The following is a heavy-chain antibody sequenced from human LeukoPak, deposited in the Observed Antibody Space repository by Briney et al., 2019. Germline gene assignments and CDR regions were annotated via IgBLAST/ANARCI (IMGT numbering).Heavy chain of an antibody. CDR1: GFTFSSYA. J-gene: IGHJ4*02. V-gene: IGHV3-30*04. CDR2: IPYDGSNK. CDR3: ARDHYYDSSGPLFDY. Sequence: GGSLRLSCAASGFTFSSYAMHWVRQAPGKGLEWVAVIPYDGSNKYYADSVKGRFTISRDNSKNTLYLQMNSLRAEDTAVYYCARDHYYDSSGPLFDYWGQGTLVTVSS. D-gene: IGHD3-22*01.